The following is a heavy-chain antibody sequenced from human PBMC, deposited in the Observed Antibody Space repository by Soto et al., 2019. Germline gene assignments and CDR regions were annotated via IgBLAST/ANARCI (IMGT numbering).Heavy chain of an antibody. J-gene: IGHJ4*02. V-gene: IGHV4-31*03. D-gene: IGHD3-22*01. CDR3: ARIDSTGYYYGYSFDY. CDR1: GGSISSGGYY. Sequence: SETLSLTCTVSGGSISSGGYYWSWIRQHPGKGLEWIGYIYYSGSTYYNPSLKSRVTISVDTSKNQFSLKLSSVTAADTAVYYCARIDSTGYYYGYSFDYSCQGTLVTVSS. CDR2: IYYSGST.